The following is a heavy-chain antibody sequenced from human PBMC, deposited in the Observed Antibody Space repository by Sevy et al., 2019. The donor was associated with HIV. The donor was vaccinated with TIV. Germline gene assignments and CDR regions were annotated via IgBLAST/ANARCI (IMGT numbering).Heavy chain of an antibody. CDR1: GFTFSSYG. Sequence: GGSLRLSCAASGFTFSSYGMHWVRQAPGKGLEWVAVIWHDGSNKYYADSVKGRFTISRDNSQNTLYLQMNSLGAEETAVYDCARDQVGLRFDCWGQGTLVTVSS. CDR3: ARDQVGLRFDC. V-gene: IGHV3-33*01. D-gene: IGHD3-3*01. J-gene: IGHJ4*02. CDR2: IWHDGSNK.